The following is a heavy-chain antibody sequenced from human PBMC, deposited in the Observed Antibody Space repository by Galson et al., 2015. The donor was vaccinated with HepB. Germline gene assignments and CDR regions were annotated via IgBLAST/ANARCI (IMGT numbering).Heavy chain of an antibody. CDR3: AREQQLARIFQH. J-gene: IGHJ1*01. CDR1: GGTFSSYA. D-gene: IGHD6-13*01. V-gene: IGHV1-69*06. CDR2: IIPIFGTA. Sequence: SVKVSCKASGGTFSSYAISWVRQAPGQGLEWMGGIIPIFGTANYAQKFQGRVTITADKSTSTAYMELSSLRSEDTAVYYCAREQQLARIFQHWGQGTLVTVSS.